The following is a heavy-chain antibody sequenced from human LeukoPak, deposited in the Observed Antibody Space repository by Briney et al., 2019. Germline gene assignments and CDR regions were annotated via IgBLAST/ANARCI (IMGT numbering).Heavy chain of an antibody. CDR2: IKQDGSEK. Sequence: GGSLRLSCAASGFTFSSYWMSWVRQAPGKGLEWVANIKQDGSEKYYVDSVKGRFTISRDNAKNSLYLQMNSLRAEDTAVYYCARDVLDTAMVFYYYYMDVWGKGTTVTVSS. V-gene: IGHV3-7*01. CDR1: GFTFSSYW. CDR3: ARDVLDTAMVFYYYYMDV. D-gene: IGHD5-18*01. J-gene: IGHJ6*03.